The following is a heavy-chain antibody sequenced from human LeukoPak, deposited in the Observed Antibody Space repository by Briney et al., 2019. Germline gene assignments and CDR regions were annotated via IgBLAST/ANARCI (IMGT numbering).Heavy chain of an antibody. V-gene: IGHV3-11*01. CDR2: ISSSGSTI. D-gene: IGHD4-11*01. CDR1: GFTFSDYY. CDR3: ARDRGLHTVYYFDY. Sequence: PGGSLRLSCAASGFTFSDYYMSWLRQAPGKGLEWVSYISSSGSTIYYADSVKGRFTISRDNAKNSLYLQMNSLRAEDTAVYYWARDRGLHTVYYFDYWGQGTLVTVSS. J-gene: IGHJ4*02.